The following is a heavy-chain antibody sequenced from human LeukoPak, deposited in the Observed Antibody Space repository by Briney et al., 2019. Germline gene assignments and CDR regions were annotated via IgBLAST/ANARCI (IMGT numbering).Heavy chain of an antibody. D-gene: IGHD4-17*01. CDR3: ARRSTVTAYDFYYMDV. CDR2: IKEDGSEK. Sequence: GGSLRLSCEASEFILSGYWMTWVRQAPGKSLECVANIKEDGSEKYYVDSVKGRFIISRNHANKSLYLQMNSLRAEDTAVYYCARRSTVTAYDFYYMDVWGKGTTVIVSS. V-gene: IGHV3-7*01. CDR1: EFILSGYW. J-gene: IGHJ6*03.